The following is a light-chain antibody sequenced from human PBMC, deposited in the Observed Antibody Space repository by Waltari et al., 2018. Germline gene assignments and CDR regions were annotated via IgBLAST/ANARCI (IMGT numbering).Light chain of an antibody. CDR1: QDISTD. CDR2: DVY. CDR3: QQRSLWPRT. J-gene: IGKJ1*01. V-gene: IGKV3-11*01. Sequence: EIVLTQSPATLSLSPRDTATLSGRASQDISTDLAWYQHRPGQPPRLLVYDVYNRAAGIPPRFSGSGSGTDFTLTISSLEPEDLAVYFCQQRSLWPRTFGPGTKVEI.